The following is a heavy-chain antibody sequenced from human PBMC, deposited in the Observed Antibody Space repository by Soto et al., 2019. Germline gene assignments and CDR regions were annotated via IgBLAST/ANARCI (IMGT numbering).Heavy chain of an antibody. Sequence: VQLVQSGAEVKKPGSSVKVSCKASVGTFSSYAISWVRQAPGQGLEWMGGIIPIFGTADYAQKFQGRVTITADESTSTAYMELSSLRSEDTAVYYCASVETQRYYYGMDVWGQGTTVTVSS. D-gene: IGHD2-15*01. V-gene: IGHV1-69*12. CDR1: VGTFSSYA. CDR2: IIPIFGTA. J-gene: IGHJ6*02. CDR3: ASVETQRYYYGMDV.